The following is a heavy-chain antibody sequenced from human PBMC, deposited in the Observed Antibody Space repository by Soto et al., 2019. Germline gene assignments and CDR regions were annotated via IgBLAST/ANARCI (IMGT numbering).Heavy chain of an antibody. V-gene: IGHV4-34*01. CDR2: INHSGST. CDR1: GGSFSGYY. D-gene: IGHD3-10*01. Sequence: QVQLQQWGAGLLKPSETLSLTCAVYGGSFSGYYWSWIRQPPGKGLEWLGEINHSGSTNYNPSLKCPVTIPVDTSKNHFSLKLSSVTAAATAVYYCAIGHKRLVVRGPPPRSKWFDPCGQGTLVTVSS. CDR3: AIGHKRLVVRGPPPRSKWFDP. J-gene: IGHJ5*02.